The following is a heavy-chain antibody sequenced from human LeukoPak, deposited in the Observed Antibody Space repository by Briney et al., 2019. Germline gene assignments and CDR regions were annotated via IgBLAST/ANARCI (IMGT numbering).Heavy chain of an antibody. D-gene: IGHD3-10*01. CDR1: GYTLTSYG. J-gene: IGHJ4*02. V-gene: IGHV1-18*01. CDR2: ISAYNGNT. CDR3: ARDRVWFGELSDFDY. Sequence: ASVKVSCKASGYTLTSYGINWMRQAPGQGLEWMGWISAYNGNTNYAQKLQGRVTMTTDTSTSTAYMELRSLRSDDTAVYYCARDRVWFGELSDFDYWGQGTLVTVSS.